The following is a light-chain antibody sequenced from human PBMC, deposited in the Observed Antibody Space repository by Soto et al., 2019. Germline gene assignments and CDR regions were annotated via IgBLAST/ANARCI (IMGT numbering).Light chain of an antibody. Sequence: QPVLTQPASVSGSPGQSITISCTGTSSDVGDYNYVSWYQNHPGKAPKLMIYDVSDRPSGVSVRFSGSKSGNTASLTISGLQAEDEALYYCSSYSATSTLVVFGGGTKLTVL. CDR2: DVS. CDR1: SSDVGDYNY. V-gene: IGLV2-14*01. CDR3: SSYSATSTLVV. J-gene: IGLJ3*02.